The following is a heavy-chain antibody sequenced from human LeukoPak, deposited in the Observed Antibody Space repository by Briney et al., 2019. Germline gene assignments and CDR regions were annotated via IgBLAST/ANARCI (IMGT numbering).Heavy chain of an antibody. V-gene: IGHV4-34*01. Sequence: PSETLSLTCAVYGGSFSGYYWSWIRQPPGKGLEWIWEINHSGSTNYNPSLKSRVTISVDTSKNRFSLKLTSVTAADTAVYYCASGLWFGELLLWGQGTLVSVSS. CDR3: ASGLWFGELLL. CDR2: INHSGST. D-gene: IGHD3-10*01. J-gene: IGHJ4*02. CDR1: GGSFSGYY.